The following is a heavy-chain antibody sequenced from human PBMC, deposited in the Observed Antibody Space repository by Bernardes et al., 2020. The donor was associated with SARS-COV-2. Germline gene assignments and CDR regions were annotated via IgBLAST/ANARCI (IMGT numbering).Heavy chain of an antibody. J-gene: IGHJ6*02. CDR1: GYTFTGYY. CDR3: ARGGAGRTYYYYGMDV. CDR2: INPNSGGT. D-gene: IGHD3-16*01. V-gene: IGHV1-2*04. Sequence: ASVKVSCKASGYTFTGYYMHWVRQAPGQGLEWMGWINPNSGGTNYAQKFQGWVTMTRDTSISTAYMELSRLRSDDTAVYYCARGGAGRTYYYYGMDVWGQGTTVTVFS.